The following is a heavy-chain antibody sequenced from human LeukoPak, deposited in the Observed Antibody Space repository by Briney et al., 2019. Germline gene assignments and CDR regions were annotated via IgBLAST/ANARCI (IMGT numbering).Heavy chain of an antibody. CDR2: ISSSSSYI. J-gene: IGHJ4*02. Sequence: GGSLRLSCAASGFTFSSYSMNWVRQAPGKGLGWVSSISSSSSYIYYADSVKGRFTISRDNAKNSLYLQMNSLRAEDTAVYYCARDRHTYYGSGRYYNPFVYWGQGTLVTVSS. D-gene: IGHD3-10*01. CDR3: ARDRHTYYGSGRYYNPFVY. V-gene: IGHV3-21*01. CDR1: GFTFSSYS.